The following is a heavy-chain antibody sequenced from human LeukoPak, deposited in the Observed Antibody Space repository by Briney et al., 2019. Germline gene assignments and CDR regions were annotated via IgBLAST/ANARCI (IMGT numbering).Heavy chain of an antibody. V-gene: IGHV3-23*01. CDR1: GFTVSSNY. Sequence: QPGGSLRLSCAASGFTVSSNYMSWVRQAPGKGLEWVSAISGSGGSTYYADSVKGRFTISRDNSKNTLYLQMNSLRAEDTAVYYCARMSTQRTKYFDYWGQGTLVTVSS. CDR3: ARMSTQRTKYFDY. CDR2: ISGSGGST. J-gene: IGHJ4*02. D-gene: IGHD1-1*01.